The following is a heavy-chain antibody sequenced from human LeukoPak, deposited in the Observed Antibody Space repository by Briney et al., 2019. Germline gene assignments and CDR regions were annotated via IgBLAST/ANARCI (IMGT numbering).Heavy chain of an antibody. CDR2: NSGSGGST. CDR1: GFTFSSYG. Sequence: GGSLRLSCAASGFTFSSYGMSWVRQAPGKGLEWVTANSGSGGSTYYADSVKGRFTISRDNSKNTLYLQMNSLRAEDTAVYYCASDGHYYDSSGYYKYDYFDYWGQGTLVTVSS. J-gene: IGHJ4*02. D-gene: IGHD3-22*01. CDR3: ASDGHYYDSSGYYKYDYFDY. V-gene: IGHV3-23*01.